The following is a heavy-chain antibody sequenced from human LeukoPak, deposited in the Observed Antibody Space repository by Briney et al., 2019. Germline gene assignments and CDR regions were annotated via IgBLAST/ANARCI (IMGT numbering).Heavy chain of an antibody. Sequence: ASVHVSCKASGYTFTSYGISWVRQAPGQGLEWMGWISAYNGNTNYAQKLQGRVTMTTDTSTSTAYMELRSLRSDDTAVYYCARDLVSIVVVPAALGRAFDIWGQGTMVTVSS. D-gene: IGHD2-2*01. J-gene: IGHJ3*02. CDR3: ARDLVSIVVVPAALGRAFDI. CDR2: ISAYNGNT. CDR1: GYTFTSYG. V-gene: IGHV1-18*01.